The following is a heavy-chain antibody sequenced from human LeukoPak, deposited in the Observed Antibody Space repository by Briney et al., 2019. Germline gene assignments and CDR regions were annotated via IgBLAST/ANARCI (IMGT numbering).Heavy chain of an antibody. CDR1: GGSISSSSYY. Sequence: SETLSPTCTVSGGSISSSSYYWGWIRQPPGKGLEWIGSIYYSGSTYYNPSLKSRVTISVDTSKNQFSLKLSSVTAADTAVYYCARHEVAGTDWFDPWGQGTLVTVSS. CDR2: IYYSGST. V-gene: IGHV4-39*01. CDR3: ARHEVAGTDWFDP. D-gene: IGHD6-19*01. J-gene: IGHJ5*02.